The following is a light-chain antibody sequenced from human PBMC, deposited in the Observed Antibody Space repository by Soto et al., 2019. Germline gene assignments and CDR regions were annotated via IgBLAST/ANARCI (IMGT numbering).Light chain of an antibody. J-gene: IGKJ2*01. Sequence: DIQMTQTPDTLSASVGDRVTMTCRASQSISNWLAWYQQKPGEAPKVLIYDASKLESGVPSRFSGAGSGTEFTLTISSLQPDDFATYYCQQYDSYWGTFGQGTKVDIK. CDR1: QSISNW. CDR2: DAS. CDR3: QQYDSYWGT. V-gene: IGKV1-5*01.